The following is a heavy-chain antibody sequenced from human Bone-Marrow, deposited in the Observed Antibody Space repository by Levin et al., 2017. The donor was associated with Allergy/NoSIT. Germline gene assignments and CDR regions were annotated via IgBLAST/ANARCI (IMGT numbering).Heavy chain of an antibody. CDR2: INPNTGGT. J-gene: IGHJ3*02. Sequence: GESLKISCKASRYTFTDHYMHWVRQAPGQGLEWMGYINPNTGGTSYAQKFQGRLTMTRDTSITTAYMDLSGLTSDDMAVYYCARETFRPGKAFDIWGQGTKVTVS. CDR3: ARETFRPGKAFDI. CDR1: RYTFTDHY. D-gene: IGHD1-26*01. V-gene: IGHV1-2*02.